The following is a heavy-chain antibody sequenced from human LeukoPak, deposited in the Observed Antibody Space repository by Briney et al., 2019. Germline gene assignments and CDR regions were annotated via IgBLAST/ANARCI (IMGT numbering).Heavy chain of an antibody. CDR3: AREAVAGGSGSNYYYYGMDV. Sequence: SETLSLTCTVSGGSISSYYWSWIRQPPGKGLEWIGSIYYSGSTYYNPSLKSRVTISVDTSKNQFSLKLSSVTAADTAVYYCAREAVAGGSGSNYYYYGMDVWGQGTTVTVSS. D-gene: IGHD3-10*01. J-gene: IGHJ6*02. CDR1: GGSISSYY. CDR2: IYYSGST. V-gene: IGHV4-59*01.